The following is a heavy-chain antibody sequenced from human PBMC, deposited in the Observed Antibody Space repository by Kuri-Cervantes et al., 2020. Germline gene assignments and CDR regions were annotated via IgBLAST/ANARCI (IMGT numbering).Heavy chain of an antibody. D-gene: IGHD3-10*01. V-gene: IGHV3-23*01. Sequence: ETLSLTCAASGFTFSSYAMTWVRQAPGEGLQWVSDISDSGDRTKYADSVKGRFTISRDNAKNSLYLQMNSLRDEDTAVYYCAREGGFASGSSPLYYYYGMDVWGQGTTVTDSS. J-gene: IGHJ6*02. CDR2: ISDSGDRT. CDR3: AREGGFASGSSPLYYYYGMDV. CDR1: GFTFSSYA.